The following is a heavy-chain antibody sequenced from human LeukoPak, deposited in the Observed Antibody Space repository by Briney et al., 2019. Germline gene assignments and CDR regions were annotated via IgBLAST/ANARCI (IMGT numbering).Heavy chain of an antibody. CDR2: IGSSGGGT. J-gene: IGHJ3*02. D-gene: IGHD2-15*01. CDR3: AKIHQNRVVVGAKGAFDI. CDR1: GFTFNNFG. V-gene: IGHV3-23*01. Sequence: GGSLRLSCEASGFTFNNFGMHWVRQSSGKGLEWLSGIGSSGGGTYYADSVKGRFTISRDTSKDTVYLQMDSLRAEDTAIYYCAKIHQNRVVVGAKGAFDIWGQGTVVTVSS.